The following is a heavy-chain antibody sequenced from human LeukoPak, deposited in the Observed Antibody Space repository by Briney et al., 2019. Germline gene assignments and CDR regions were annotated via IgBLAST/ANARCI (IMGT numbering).Heavy chain of an antibody. CDR1: GGTFSSYA. CDR2: IIPIFGTA. J-gene: IGHJ6*03. Sequence: SVKVSCKASGGTFSSYAISWVRQAPGQGLEWMGGIIPIFGTANYAQRFQGRVTITADESTSTAYMELSSLRTEDTAVYYCASGIAARSGYYYYMDVWGKGTTVTVSS. V-gene: IGHV1-69*01. CDR3: ASGIAARSGYYYYMDV. D-gene: IGHD6-6*01.